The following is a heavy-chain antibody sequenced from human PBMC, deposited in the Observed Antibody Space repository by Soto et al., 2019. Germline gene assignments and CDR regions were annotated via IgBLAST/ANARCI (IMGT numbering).Heavy chain of an antibody. CDR3: AKDRHSSSWYSWFDP. J-gene: IGHJ5*02. Sequence: TLSLSCPVSHGSVSSDPFYWTWIPQHPGKFLEWIGYIYYRGNTYYRPSLKSRVSISIDTPQNQFSLRLNSVTAADTAVYYCAKDRHSSSWYSWFDPWGQGTLVTGSS. CDR2: IYYRGNT. D-gene: IGHD6-13*01. CDR1: HGSVSSDPFY. V-gene: IGHV4-31*03.